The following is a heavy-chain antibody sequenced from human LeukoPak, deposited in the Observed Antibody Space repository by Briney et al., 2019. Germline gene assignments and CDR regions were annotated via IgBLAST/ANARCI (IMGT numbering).Heavy chain of an antibody. V-gene: IGHV4-59*12. CDR1: GGSISSYY. D-gene: IGHD3-16*02. J-gene: IGHJ1*01. CDR2: IYYSGST. CDR3: ARVGYVWGSYRYSEYFQH. Sequence: SETLSLTCTVSGGSISSYYWSWIRQPPGKGLEWIGYIYYSGSTNYNPSLKSRVTISVDRSKNQFSLKLSSVTAADTAVYYCARVGYVWGSYRYSEYFQHWGQGTLVTVSS.